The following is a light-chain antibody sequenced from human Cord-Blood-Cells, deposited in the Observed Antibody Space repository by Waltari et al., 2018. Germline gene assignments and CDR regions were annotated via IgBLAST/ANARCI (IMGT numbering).Light chain of an antibody. CDR3: QSYDSSLSGSV. CDR1: SSNIGAGYD. V-gene: IGLV1-40*01. J-gene: IGLJ3*02. Sequence: QSVLTQPPSVSGAPGQRVTISCTGSSSNIGAGYDVHWYQQLPGTAPKLLIYGNSNRPSGVPDRFSGSKPGTSASLAITVLQAEDEADDYCQSYDSSLSGSVFGGGTKLTVL. CDR2: GNS.